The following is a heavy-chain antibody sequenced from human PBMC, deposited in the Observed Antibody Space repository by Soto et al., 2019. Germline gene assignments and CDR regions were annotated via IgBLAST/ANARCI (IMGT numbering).Heavy chain of an antibody. CDR3: ARDLWGYCGTDCYPLDV. CDR1: GGSISRYY. D-gene: IGHD2-21*02. CDR2: MYNTGRT. Sequence: SETLSLTCTVSGGSISRYYWSWIRQPTGKGLEWIGYMYNTGRTVYNPSFKSRVTISVDTSKNQFSLQLDSVTAADTAVYYCARDLWGYCGTDCYPLDVWGQGTTVTVSS. V-gene: IGHV4-59*01. J-gene: IGHJ6*02.